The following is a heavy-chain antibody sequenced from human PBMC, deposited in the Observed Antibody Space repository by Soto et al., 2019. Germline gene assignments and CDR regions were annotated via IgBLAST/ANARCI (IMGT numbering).Heavy chain of an antibody. CDR1: GLTVSTYW. CDR2: INSDGSST. J-gene: IGHJ6*02. V-gene: IGHV3-74*01. CDR3: ARVSKGQCEVQRDWYYGMAV. D-gene: IGHD1-1*01. Sequence: EAQLVESGGGLVQPGGSLRLSCVDSGLTVSTYWMHWVRQPPGKGLVWVSRINSDGSSTSYADSVKGRFTISRDNAKNTVYLQMNSLRAEDTAVYYCARVSKGQCEVQRDWYYGMAVWGQGTTVTVSS.